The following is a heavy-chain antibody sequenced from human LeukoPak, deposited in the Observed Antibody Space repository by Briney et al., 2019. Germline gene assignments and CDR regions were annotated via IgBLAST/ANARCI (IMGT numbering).Heavy chain of an antibody. V-gene: IGHV3-15*01. CDR2: IKSKTDGGTT. CDR1: GFTFSNAW. D-gene: IGHD3-3*01. CDR3: TTGITIFGVVPGDYYYYMDV. Sequence: PGGSLRLSCAASGFTFSNAWMSWVRQAPGKGLEWVGRIKSKTDGGTTDYAAPVKGRFTISRDDSKNTLYLQMNSLKTEDTAVYYCTTGITIFGVVPGDYYYYMDVWGKGTTVTVSS. J-gene: IGHJ6*03.